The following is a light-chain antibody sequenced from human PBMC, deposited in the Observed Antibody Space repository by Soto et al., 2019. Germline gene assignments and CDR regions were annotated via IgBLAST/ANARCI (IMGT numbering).Light chain of an antibody. Sequence: QAVVTQPASVSGSPGQSITISCTGTSSDIGGYNYVAWYQQHPGKAPKLMIYEVSNRPSGISNRFSGSKSGNTASLTISGLQAEDEADYYCSSYTSISSLDVVFGGGTKLTVL. CDR2: EVS. CDR1: SSDIGGYNY. CDR3: SSYTSISSLDVV. J-gene: IGLJ2*01. V-gene: IGLV2-14*01.